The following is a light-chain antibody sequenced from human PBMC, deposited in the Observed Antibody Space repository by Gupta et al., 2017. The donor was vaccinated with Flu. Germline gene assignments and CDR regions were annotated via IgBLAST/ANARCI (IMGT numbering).Light chain of an antibody. CDR2: AAS. J-gene: IGKJ2*01. CDR1: QDISNY. CDR3: QKYNNAPKT. V-gene: IGKV1-27*01. Sequence: GDRVTITCRASQDISNYLAWYQQKPGKVPKLLIYAASTLQSGVPSRFIGSRSGTDFTLAISSLQPEDVATYYCQKYNNAPKTFGQGTKLEIK.